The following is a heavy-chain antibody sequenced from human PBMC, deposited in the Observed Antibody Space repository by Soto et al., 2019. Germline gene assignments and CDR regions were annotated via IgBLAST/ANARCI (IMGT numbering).Heavy chain of an antibody. CDR2: TYYRSKWYN. Sequence: PSQTLSLTCAISGDSVSSNSAAWNWIRQSPSRGLEWLGRTYYRSKWYNDYAVSVKSRITINPDTSKNQFSLQLNSVTPEDTAVYYCARDNSSSWYLAWYNWFDPWGQGTLVTVSS. CDR1: GDSVSSNSAA. CDR3: ARDNSSSWYLAWYNWFDP. D-gene: IGHD6-13*01. J-gene: IGHJ5*02. V-gene: IGHV6-1*01.